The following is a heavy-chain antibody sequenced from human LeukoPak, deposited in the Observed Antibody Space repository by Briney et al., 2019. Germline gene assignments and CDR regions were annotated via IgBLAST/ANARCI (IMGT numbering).Heavy chain of an antibody. J-gene: IGHJ4*02. V-gene: IGHV3-48*04. D-gene: IGHD6-19*01. CDR1: GFTFSSYS. CDR3: ARGRVAVAGSYEY. Sequence: GGSLRLSCAASGFTFSSYSMNWVRQAPGKGLEWVSYISSSSTTYYADSVKGRFTISRDNAKNSLFLEMNSLRAEDTAVYYCARGRVAVAGSYEYWGQGTLVTVSS. CDR2: ISSSSTT.